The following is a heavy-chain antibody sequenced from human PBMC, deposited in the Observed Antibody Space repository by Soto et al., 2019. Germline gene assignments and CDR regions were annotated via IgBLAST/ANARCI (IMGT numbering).Heavy chain of an antibody. CDR1: GFTVSSNY. V-gene: IGHV3-66*01. J-gene: IGHJ5*02. Sequence: GGSLRLSCAASGFTVSSNYMSWVRQAPGKGLEWVSVIYSGGSTYYADSVKGRFTISRDNSKNTLYLQMNSLRAEDTAVYYCARIPLQGRYDSSGYYYVGGSWFDPWGQGTLVTVSS. D-gene: IGHD3-22*01. CDR2: IYSGGST. CDR3: ARIPLQGRYDSSGYYYVGGSWFDP.